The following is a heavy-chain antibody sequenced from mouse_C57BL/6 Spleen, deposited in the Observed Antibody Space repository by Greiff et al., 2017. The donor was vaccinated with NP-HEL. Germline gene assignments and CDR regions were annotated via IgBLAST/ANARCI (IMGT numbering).Heavy chain of an antibody. V-gene: IGHV7-3*01. D-gene: IGHD1-1*01. Sequence: EVMLVESGGGLVQPGGSLSLSCAASGFTFTDYYMSWVRQPPGKALEWLGVIRNKDNGYTTEYSASVKGRLTISRYNSKSILYIQMNALRSEDSASYYCSSYSTTVGFAYWGQGTLVTVSA. CDR1: GFTFTDYY. CDR3: SSYSTTVGFAY. J-gene: IGHJ3*01. CDR2: IRNKDNGYTT.